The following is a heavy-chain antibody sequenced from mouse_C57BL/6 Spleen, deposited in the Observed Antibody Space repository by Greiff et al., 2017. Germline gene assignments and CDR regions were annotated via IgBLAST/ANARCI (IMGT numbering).Heavy chain of an antibody. CDR2: IYPGDGDT. D-gene: IGHD2-12*01. Sequence: VQLQQSGAELVKPGASVKISCKASGYAFSSYWMTWVKQRPGKGLEWIGQIYPGDGDTNYNGKFKGKATLTADKSSSTGYMQLRSLTSEDAAVYCGARGERGFTTGYYLEYWGQSTTLTVSS. V-gene: IGHV1-80*01. CDR1: GYAFSSYW. J-gene: IGHJ2*01. CDR3: ARGERGFTTGYYLEY.